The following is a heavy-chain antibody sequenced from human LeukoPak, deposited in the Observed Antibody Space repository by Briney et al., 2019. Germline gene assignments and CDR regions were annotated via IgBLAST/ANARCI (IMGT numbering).Heavy chain of an antibody. CDR3: ARGDDSSGYSRSPPSEYSQH. CDR1: GYTFTSYD. V-gene: IGHV1-8*01. Sequence: ASVKVSCKASGYTFTSYDINWVRQATGQGLEWMGWMNPNSGNTGYAQKFQGRVTMTRNTSISTAYMELSSLRSEDTAVYYCARGDDSSGYSRSPPSEYSQHWGQGTLVTVSS. D-gene: IGHD3-22*01. CDR2: MNPNSGNT. J-gene: IGHJ1*01.